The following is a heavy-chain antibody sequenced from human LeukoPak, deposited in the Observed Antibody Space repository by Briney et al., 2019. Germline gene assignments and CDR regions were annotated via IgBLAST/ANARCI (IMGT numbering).Heavy chain of an antibody. CDR3: ATSYYDSNS. CDR1: GYTVTNYD. D-gene: IGHD3-22*01. V-gene: IGHV1-8*01. J-gene: IGHJ5*02. Sequence: GASVKVSCKASGYTVTNYDIYWVRQAPGQGFEWMGWMDPGNGNTGYAQDFQGRVTMTRNSFKNTAYMELSSLKPDDTAVYYCATSYYDSNSWGQGTLVTVSS. CDR2: MDPGNGNT.